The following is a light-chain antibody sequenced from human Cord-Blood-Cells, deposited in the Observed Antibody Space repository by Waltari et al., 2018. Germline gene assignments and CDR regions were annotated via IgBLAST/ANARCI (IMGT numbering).Light chain of an antibody. CDR2: AAS. V-gene: IGKV1-39*01. CDR1: QSISSY. CDR3: QQSYSTPRT. J-gene: IGKJ1*01. Sequence: DIQMTHSPSSLSASVGDRVTIPCRASQSISSYLTWYQQKPGKAPKLLIYAASSLQSGVPSRFSGSGSGTDFTLNISSLQPEDFATYYCQQSYSTPRTFGQGTKVEIK.